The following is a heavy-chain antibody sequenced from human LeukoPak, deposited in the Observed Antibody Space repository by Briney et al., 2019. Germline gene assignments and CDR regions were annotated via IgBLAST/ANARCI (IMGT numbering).Heavy chain of an antibody. D-gene: IGHD3-10*01. CDR3: ARETSQIWFWYFDL. V-gene: IGHV4-39*07. CDR1: GGSISSSSYY. Sequence: SETLSLTCTVSGGSISSSSYYWGWLRRPPGKGLEWIGSIYYGGSTYYNSSLKSRVTISVDISKNQFSLKVSSVTAADTAVYYCARETSQIWFWYFDLWGRGTLVTVSS. CDR2: IYYGGST. J-gene: IGHJ2*01.